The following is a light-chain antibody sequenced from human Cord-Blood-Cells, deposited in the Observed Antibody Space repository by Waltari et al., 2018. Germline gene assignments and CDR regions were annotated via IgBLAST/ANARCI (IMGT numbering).Light chain of an antibody. CDR2: GAS. J-gene: IGKJ3*01. CDR3: QQYGSSPPIT. V-gene: IGKV3-20*01. Sequence: EIVLTQSPGTLSLSPGESATLSCRASQSVSSSYLAWYQQKPGQATRLLIYGASSRATGIPDRFSGSGSGTDFTLTISRLEPEDFAVYYCQQYGSSPPITFGPGTKVDIK. CDR1: QSVSSSY.